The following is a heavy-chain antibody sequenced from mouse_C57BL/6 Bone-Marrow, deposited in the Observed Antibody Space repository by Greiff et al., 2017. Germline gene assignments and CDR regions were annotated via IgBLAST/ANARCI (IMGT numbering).Heavy chain of an antibody. CDR1: GFNFSDYG. Sequence: EVKLMESGGGLVKPGGSLKLSCAASGFNFSDYGMHWVRQAPEKGLEWVAYISSGSSTIYYADTVKGRFTISRDNAKNTLFLQMTSLRSEDTAMYYCARGYLDYWGQGTTLTVSS. D-gene: IGHD2-2*01. CDR3: ARGYLDY. CDR2: ISSGSSTI. J-gene: IGHJ2*01. V-gene: IGHV5-17*01.